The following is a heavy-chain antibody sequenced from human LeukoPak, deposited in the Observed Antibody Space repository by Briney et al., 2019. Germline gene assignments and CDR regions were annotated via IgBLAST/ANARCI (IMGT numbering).Heavy chain of an antibody. V-gene: IGHV4-39*01. CDR1: GGSISSSSYY. CDR2: IYYSGST. D-gene: IGHD3-3*01. Sequence: SETLSLTCTVSGGSISSSSYYWGWIRQPPGKGLEWIGSIYYSGSTYYNPSLKSRVTISVDTSENQFSLKLSSVTAADTAVYYCARLSFGDVDYWGQGTLVTVSS. J-gene: IGHJ4*02. CDR3: ARLSFGDVDY.